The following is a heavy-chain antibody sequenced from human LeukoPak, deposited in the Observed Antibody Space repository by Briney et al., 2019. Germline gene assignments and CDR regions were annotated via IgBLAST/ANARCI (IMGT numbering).Heavy chain of an antibody. Sequence: ASVKVSCKASGYTFTGYYMHWVRQAPGQGLEWMGWINPNSGGTNYAQKFQGRVTMTRDTSISTAYMELSRLRSDDTAVYYRARVSRYCTNGVCSWFDPWGQGTLVTVSS. CDR1: GYTFTGYY. J-gene: IGHJ5*02. V-gene: IGHV1-2*02. CDR2: INPNSGGT. CDR3: ARVSRYCTNGVCSWFDP. D-gene: IGHD2-8*01.